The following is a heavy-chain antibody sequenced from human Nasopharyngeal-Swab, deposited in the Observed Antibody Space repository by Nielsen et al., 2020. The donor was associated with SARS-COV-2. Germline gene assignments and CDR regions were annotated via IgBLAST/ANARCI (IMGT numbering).Heavy chain of an antibody. CDR1: GFTFSSYE. V-gene: IGHV3-48*03. J-gene: IGHJ6*02. Sequence: GESLKISCAASGFTFSSYEMNWVRQAPGKGLEWVSYISSSGSTIYYADSVKGRFTISRDNAKNSLYLQMNSLRAEDTAVYYCAGGQGTVTTYYYYGMDVWGQGTTVTVSS. D-gene: IGHD4-17*01. CDR2: ISSSGSTI. CDR3: AGGQGTVTTYYYYGMDV.